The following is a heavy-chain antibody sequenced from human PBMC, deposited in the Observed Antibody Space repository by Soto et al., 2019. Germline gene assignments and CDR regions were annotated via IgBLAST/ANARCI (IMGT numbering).Heavy chain of an antibody. J-gene: IGHJ6*02. CDR2: ISSSGSTI. V-gene: IGHV3-48*03. CDR3: ARVEQLAYYGMDV. Sequence: QPGGSLRLSCAASGFTFSSYEMNWVRQAPGKGLEWVSYISSSGSTIYYADSVKGRFTISRDNAKNSLYLQMNSLRAEDTAVYYCARVEQLAYYGMDVWGQGTTVTVSS. CDR1: GFTFSSYE. D-gene: IGHD6-6*01.